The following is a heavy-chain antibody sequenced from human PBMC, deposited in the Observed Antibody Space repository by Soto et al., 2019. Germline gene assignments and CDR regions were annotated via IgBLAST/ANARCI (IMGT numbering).Heavy chain of an antibody. D-gene: IGHD3-10*01. CDR2: ISYDGSFD. CDR1: GFAFGNYG. J-gene: IGHJ4*02. Sequence: GGTLRLSCAGSGFAFGNYGMYWVRQAPGKGLEEVAVISYDGSFDSYSKSVKGRFTISRDNSRNTLYLQMNGLRADDSGVYYCAKDSGYVPGNYLATRGLDNWGQGTLVTCSA. CDR3: AKDSGYVPGNYLATRGLDN. V-gene: IGHV3-30*18.